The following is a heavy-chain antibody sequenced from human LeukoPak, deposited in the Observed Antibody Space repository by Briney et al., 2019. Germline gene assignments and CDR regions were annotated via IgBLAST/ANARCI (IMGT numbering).Heavy chain of an antibody. CDR3: AKGRTVGASYWYFDL. D-gene: IGHD1-26*01. V-gene: IGHV3-23*01. J-gene: IGHJ2*01. CDR1: GVTLSNYA. CDR2: ISSSGSGGNT. Sequence: GGSLRLSCVASGVTLSNYAMSWARQAPGKGLEGVSGISSSGSGGNTYYADSVKGRFTISRDSSRNTLFLHMNTLRAEDTAIYYCAKGRTVGASYWYFDLWGRGTLVTVSS.